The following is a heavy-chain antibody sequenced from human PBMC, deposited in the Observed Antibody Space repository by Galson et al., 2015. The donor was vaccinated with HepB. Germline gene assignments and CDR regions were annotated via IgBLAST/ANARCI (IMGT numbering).Heavy chain of an antibody. D-gene: IGHD3-10*01. CDR3: ARLYRNSGSFDD. V-gene: IGHV3-23*01. CDR2: LSGSGVST. J-gene: IGHJ4*02. CDR1: GFTFSSDA. Sequence: SLRLSCAASGFTFSSDAMSWVRQAPGKGLEWVSALSGSGVSTYYADSVKGRFTLSRDNSKNTLSLQMNSLRAEDTAVYYCARLYRNSGSFDDWGQGTLVTVSS.